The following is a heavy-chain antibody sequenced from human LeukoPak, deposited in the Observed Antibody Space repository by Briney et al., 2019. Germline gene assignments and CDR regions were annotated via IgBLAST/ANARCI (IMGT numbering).Heavy chain of an antibody. V-gene: IGHV3-74*01. Sequence: GWSLRLSCVASGFTFNTYWLHWVRQAPGKGLVWVSCLNSDGTSTNDADSVRGRFTSSRDNAKNTLYLQMNSLRAEDTAVYYCAKVSGYTSGWYVDFDCWGQGSLVTVSS. CDR3: AKVSGYTSGWYVDFDC. J-gene: IGHJ4*02. CDR1: GFTFNTYW. CDR2: LNSDGTST. D-gene: IGHD6-19*01.